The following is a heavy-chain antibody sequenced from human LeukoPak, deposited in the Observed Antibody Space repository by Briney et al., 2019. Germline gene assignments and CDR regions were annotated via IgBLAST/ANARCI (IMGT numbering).Heavy chain of an antibody. V-gene: IGHV3-74*01. D-gene: IGHD3-22*01. CDR1: GFTFSSYW. CDR2: INSDGSST. CDR3: ARIDSSGYYLWYFDY. Sequence: GGSLRLSCAASGFTFSSYWMHWVRQAPGKGLVWVSRINSDGSSTSYADSVKGRFTISRDNAKNTPYLQMNSLRAEDTAVYYCARIDSSGYYLWYFDYWGQGTLVTVSS. J-gene: IGHJ4*02.